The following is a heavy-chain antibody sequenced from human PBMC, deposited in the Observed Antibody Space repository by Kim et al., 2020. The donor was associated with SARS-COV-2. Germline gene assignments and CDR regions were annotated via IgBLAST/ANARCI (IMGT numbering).Heavy chain of an antibody. J-gene: IGHJ4*02. D-gene: IGHD2-15*01. CDR2: VSGSGSST. CDR1: GFTFNNYA. Sequence: GGSLRLSCAASGFTFNNYAMSWVRQAPGKGLEWVSAVSGSGSSTHYADSVKGRFTISRDNSKNTLYLQMNSLRAEDTAVYYCVKEVVAAFGHFDFWGQGTLVTVSS. CDR3: VKEVVAAFGHFDF. V-gene: IGHV3-23*01.